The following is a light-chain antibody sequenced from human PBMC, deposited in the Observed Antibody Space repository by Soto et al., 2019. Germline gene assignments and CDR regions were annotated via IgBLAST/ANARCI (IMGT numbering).Light chain of an antibody. V-gene: IGLV7-43*01. CDR1: TGPVTRGYY. CDR2: DTG. CDR3: LLSYGGTYV. Sequence: QTVVTQEPSLTVSPGGTVTLNCASSTGPVTRGYYPNWFQQKPGQAPRALIYDTGIKHSWTPGRFSGSLLGGKAVLTLSGAQPEDEAEYYCLLSYGGTYVFGPGTKLTVL. J-gene: IGLJ1*01.